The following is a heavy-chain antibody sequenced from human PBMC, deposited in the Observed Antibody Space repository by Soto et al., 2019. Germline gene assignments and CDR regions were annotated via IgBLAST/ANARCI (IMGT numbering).Heavy chain of an antibody. V-gene: IGHV4-39*01. CDR2: IYYSGST. CDR1: GGSISSSSYY. J-gene: IGHJ5*01. D-gene: IGHD6-19*01. Sequence: SETLSLTCTVSGGSISSSSYYWGWIRQPPGKGLEWIGSIYYSGSTYYNPSLKSRVTISVDTSKNQFSLKLSSVTAADTAVYYCARHIIHGYSRGRWFDSWGQGTLVTVFS. CDR3: ARHIIHGYSRGRWFDS.